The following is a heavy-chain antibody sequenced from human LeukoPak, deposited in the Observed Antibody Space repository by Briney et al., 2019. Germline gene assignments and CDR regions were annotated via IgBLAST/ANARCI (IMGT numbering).Heavy chain of an antibody. V-gene: IGHV4-59*01. CDR2: IYYSGST. CDR3: ARAYYDILTGYPEVIDY. D-gene: IGHD3-9*01. Sequence: SETLSLTFTVSGGSISSYYWSWIRQPPGKGLEWIGYIYYSGSTNYNPSLKSRDTISVDTSKNQFSLKLSSVTAADTAVYYCARAYYDILTGYPEVIDYWGQGTLVTVSS. J-gene: IGHJ4*02. CDR1: GGSISSYY.